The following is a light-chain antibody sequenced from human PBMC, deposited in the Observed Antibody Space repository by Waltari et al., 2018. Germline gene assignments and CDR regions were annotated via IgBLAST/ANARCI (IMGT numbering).Light chain of an antibody. CDR3: QSADSSDSYVI. V-gene: IGLV3-25*03. J-gene: IGLJ2*01. CDR1: ALPKQY. CDR2: KAT. Sequence: SYELTQPPAVSVSPGQTARITCSGDALPKQYTYWYQQKPGQAPVMVIYKATERPSEIPEGFSGARSGTTVTLTISGVQAEDEADYYCQSADSSDSYVIFGGGTKLSVL.